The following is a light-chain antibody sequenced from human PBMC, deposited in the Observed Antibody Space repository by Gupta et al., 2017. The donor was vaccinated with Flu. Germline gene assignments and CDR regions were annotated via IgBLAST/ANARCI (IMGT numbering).Light chain of an antibody. CDR1: QSISSY. Sequence: DIQMTQSPSSLSASVGDRVTITCRASQSISSYLNWYQQKPGKAPKLLIYAASSWQSGVPSRFSGTGCGIDFTLTISSRQPEDFAAYYSLQNYGTLLFTFGRGTKVDIK. CDR2: AAS. J-gene: IGKJ3*01. V-gene: IGKV1-39*01. CDR3: LQNYGTLLFT.